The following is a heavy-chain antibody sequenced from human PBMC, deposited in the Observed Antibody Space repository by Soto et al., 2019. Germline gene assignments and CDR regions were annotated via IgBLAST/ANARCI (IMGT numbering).Heavy chain of an antibody. V-gene: IGHV3-23*01. CDR3: AKGMEGTYRIDY. D-gene: IGHD1-1*01. Sequence: EVQLLESGGGLVQPGGSLRLSCAASGFTFSSYAMSWVRQAPGKGLKWVSAISGSGGSTYYADSVKGRFTISRDKSKNTLYLQMNSLRAEDTAVYYCAKGMEGTYRIDYWGQGTLVTVSS. CDR1: GFTFSSYA. J-gene: IGHJ4*02. CDR2: ISGSGGST.